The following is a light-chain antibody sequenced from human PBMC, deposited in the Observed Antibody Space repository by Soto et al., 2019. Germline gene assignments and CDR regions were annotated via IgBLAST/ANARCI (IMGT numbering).Light chain of an antibody. CDR1: QYVGTR. CDR3: HQRQSWPRT. J-gene: IGKJ1*01. CDR2: YTS. Sequence: EIVLTQSPATLSSSPGETATLSCRASQYVGTRLAWYQHKPGQAPRLLIYYTSNRATGIPARFSGSGSGTDLTITINSLALEDFEIYDCHQRQSWPRTFGQGTKVDIK. V-gene: IGKV3-11*01.